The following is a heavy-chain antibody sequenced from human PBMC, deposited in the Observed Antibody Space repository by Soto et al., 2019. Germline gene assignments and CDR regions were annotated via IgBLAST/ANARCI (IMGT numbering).Heavy chain of an antibody. Sequence: ASVKVSCKASGYTFISYGISWVRQAPGQGLEWMGWISAYNVNTNYAQKLQGRVTMTTDTSTSTAYMELRSLRSDDTAVYYCARSSAQGTSRALDVFDIWGQGTMVTVSS. CDR2: ISAYNVNT. CDR3: ARSSAQGTSRALDVFDI. J-gene: IGHJ3*02. V-gene: IGHV1-18*01. CDR1: GYTFISYG.